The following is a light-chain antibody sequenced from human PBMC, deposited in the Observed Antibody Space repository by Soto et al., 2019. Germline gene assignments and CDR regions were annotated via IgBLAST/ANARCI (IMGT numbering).Light chain of an antibody. V-gene: IGLV1-40*01. CDR1: NSNLGAGYD. Sequence: QSVLTQPPSVSGAPGQRVTISCTGNNSNLGAGYDVHWYQQLPGAAPKLVIFGNRNRPSGVSNRFSGSKSGNTASLTISGLQAEDEADYYCSSYTSSSTHVLFGGGTKVTVL. J-gene: IGLJ2*01. CDR3: SSYTSSSTHVL. CDR2: GNR.